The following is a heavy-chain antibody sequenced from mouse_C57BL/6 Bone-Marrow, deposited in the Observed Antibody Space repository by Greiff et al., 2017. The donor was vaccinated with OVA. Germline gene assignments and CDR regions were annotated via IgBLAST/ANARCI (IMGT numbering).Heavy chain of an antibody. J-gene: IGHJ3*01. Sequence: QVQLQQPGAELVKPGASVKLSCKASGYTFTSYWMQWVKQRPGQGLEWIGEIDPSDSYTNYNQKFKGKATLTVDTSSSTAYMQLSSLTSEDAEVYDSGKERALTGTAWFAYWGQGTLVTVSA. CDR2: IDPSDSYT. CDR1: GYTFTSYW. CDR3: GKERALTGTAWFAY. V-gene: IGHV1-50*01. D-gene: IGHD4-1*01.